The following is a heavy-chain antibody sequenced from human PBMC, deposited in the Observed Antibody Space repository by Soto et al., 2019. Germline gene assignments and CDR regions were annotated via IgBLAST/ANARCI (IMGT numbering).Heavy chain of an antibody. V-gene: IGHV4-59*08. CDR3: ARGGSSSYQSFDP. CDR1: GGSISSYY. CDR2: IYYSGST. J-gene: IGHJ5*02. D-gene: IGHD6-6*01. Sequence: SETLSLTCTVSGGSISSYYWSWIRQPPGKGLEWIGYIYYSGSTNYNPSLKSRVTISVDTSKNQFSLKLGSVTAADTAVYYCARGGSSSYQSFDPWGQGTLVTVSS.